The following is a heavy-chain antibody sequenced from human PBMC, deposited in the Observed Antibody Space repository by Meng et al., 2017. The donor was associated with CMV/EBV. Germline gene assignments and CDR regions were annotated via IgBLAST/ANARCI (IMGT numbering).Heavy chain of an antibody. Sequence: SVKVSCKASGGTFSSYAISWVRQAPGQGLEWMGGTIPIFGTANYAQKFQGRVTITTDESTSTAYMELSSLRSEDTAVYYCARGMGLDWNDAYFDYWGQGTLVTVSS. CDR2: TIPIFGTA. CDR1: GGTFSSYA. V-gene: IGHV1-69*05. D-gene: IGHD1-1*01. J-gene: IGHJ4*02. CDR3: ARGMGLDWNDAYFDY.